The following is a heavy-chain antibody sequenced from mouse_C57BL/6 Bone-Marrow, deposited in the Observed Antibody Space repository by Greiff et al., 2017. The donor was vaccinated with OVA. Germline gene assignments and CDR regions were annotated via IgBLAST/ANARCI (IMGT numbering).Heavy chain of an antibody. D-gene: IGHD1-1*01. CDR1: GYTFTDYE. V-gene: IGHV1-15*01. CDR2: IDPETGGT. Sequence: VKLMESGAELVRPGASVTLSCKASGYTFTDYEMHWVKQTPVHGLEWIGAIDPETGGTAYNQKFQGKAILTADKSSSTAYMELRSLTSEDSAVYYCTRSGVLRYYFDYWGQGTTLTVSS. J-gene: IGHJ2*01. CDR3: TRSGVLRYYFDY.